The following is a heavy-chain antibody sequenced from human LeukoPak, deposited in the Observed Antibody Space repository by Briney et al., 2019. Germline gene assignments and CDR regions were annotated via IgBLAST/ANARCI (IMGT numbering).Heavy chain of an antibody. CDR3: ATVGSSTIYGMDV. J-gene: IGHJ6*02. V-gene: IGHV4-59*01. CDR2: IYYSGST. D-gene: IGHD6-13*01. Sequence: SETLSLTCTVSGGCISSYYWSWIRQPPGKGLEWIGYIYYSGSTNYNPSLKSRVTISVDTSKNQFSLKLSSVTAADTAVYYCATVGSSTIYGMDVWGQGTTVTVSS. CDR1: GGCISSYY.